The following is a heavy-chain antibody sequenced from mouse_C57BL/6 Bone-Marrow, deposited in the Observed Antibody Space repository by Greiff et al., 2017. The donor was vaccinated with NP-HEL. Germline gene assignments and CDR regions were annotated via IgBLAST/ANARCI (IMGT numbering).Heavy chain of an antibody. D-gene: IGHD1-1*01. CDR3: ASEGGDYYGSSHFFDY. J-gene: IGHJ2*01. Sequence: VHLVESGPGLVAPSQSLSIPCTVSGLSLTSYGVDWVRQSPGKGLEWLGVIWGVGSTNYNSALKSRLSISKDNSKSQVFLKMNSLQTDDTAMYYCASEGGDYYGSSHFFDYWGQGTTLTVSS. CDR1: GLSLTSYG. CDR2: IWGVGST. V-gene: IGHV2-6*01.